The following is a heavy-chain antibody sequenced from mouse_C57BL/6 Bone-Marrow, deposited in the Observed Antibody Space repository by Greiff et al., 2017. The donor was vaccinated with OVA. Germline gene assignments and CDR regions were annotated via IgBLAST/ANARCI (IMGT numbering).Heavy chain of an antibody. J-gene: IGHJ3*01. CDR2: IWGSGST. CDR3: AIITAGRSWFAY. Sequence: VQVVESGPGLVAPSQSLSLTCTVSGFSLTSYGVSWVRQPPGKGLEWLGVIWGSGSTNYHSAPISRLSTSKDNSKSQVFLKLNSLQTDDTATYYCAIITAGRSWFAYWGQGTLVTVSA. V-gene: IGHV2-3*01. D-gene: IGHD1-1*01. CDR1: GFSLTSYG.